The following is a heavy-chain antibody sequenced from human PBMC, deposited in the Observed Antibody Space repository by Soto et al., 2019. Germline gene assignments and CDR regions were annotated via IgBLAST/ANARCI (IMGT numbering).Heavy chain of an antibody. CDR1: GGTFSSYT. CDR3: ARKVASSDDAFDI. CDR2: IIPMFGTL. Sequence: QLHLVQSGAEVKKPGSSVKVSCKASGGTFSSYTINWVRQAPGQGLEWLGGIIPMFGTLYYAQKFQGRLTIAADSSTSTAYMELSTVRSDDTAVYYCARKVASSDDAFDIWGQGTMVTVSS. V-gene: IGHV1-69*06. J-gene: IGHJ3*02. D-gene: IGHD6-6*01.